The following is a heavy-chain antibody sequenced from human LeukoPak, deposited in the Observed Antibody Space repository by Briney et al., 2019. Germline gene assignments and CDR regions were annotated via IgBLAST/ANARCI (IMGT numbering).Heavy chain of an antibody. D-gene: IGHD3-10*01. Sequence: PGRSLRLSCAASGFTFSSYAMHWVRQAPGKGLEWVAVISYDGSNKYYADFVKGRFTISRDNSKNTLYLQMNSLRAEDTAVYYCATDRGGGYFDYWVQGTLVTVSS. CDR1: GFTFSSYA. CDR3: ATDRGGGYFDY. J-gene: IGHJ4*02. V-gene: IGHV3-30-3*01. CDR2: ISYDGSNK.